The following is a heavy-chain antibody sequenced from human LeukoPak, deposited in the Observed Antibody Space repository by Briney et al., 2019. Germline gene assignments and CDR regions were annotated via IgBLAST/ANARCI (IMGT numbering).Heavy chain of an antibody. Sequence: SETLSLSCTVSGGSIITYYWSWIRQPAGKGLEWIGRIYSSGRTNYHPSLESRVTMSVDTSKNQFSLNLTSVTAADTAVYYCARVKPNYYDSSAYGTFDIWGQGTMVTVSS. V-gene: IGHV4-4*07. D-gene: IGHD3-22*01. CDR1: GGSIITYY. J-gene: IGHJ3*02. CDR3: ARVKPNYYDSSAYGTFDI. CDR2: IYSSGRT.